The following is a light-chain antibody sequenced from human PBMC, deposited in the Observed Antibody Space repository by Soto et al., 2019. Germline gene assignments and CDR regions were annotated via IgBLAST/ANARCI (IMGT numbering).Light chain of an antibody. CDR1: QSVSNN. J-gene: IGKJ1*01. V-gene: IGKV3-15*01. Sequence: ILMTQSPATLSVSPGERATLSCRASQSVSNNLAWYQQKPGQAPRLLIYDASTRATGIPARFSGSGSGTEFTLTISGLQSEYFAVYYCQQYNNWPQWTFGQGTKVEIK. CDR3: QQYNNWPQWT. CDR2: DAS.